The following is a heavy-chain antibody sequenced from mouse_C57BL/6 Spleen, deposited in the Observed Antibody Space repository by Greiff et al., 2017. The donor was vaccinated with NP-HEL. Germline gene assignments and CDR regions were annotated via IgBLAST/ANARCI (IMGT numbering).Heavy chain of an antibody. CDR3: ARERTGTGYFDV. CDR2: INPSSGYT. V-gene: IGHV1-4*01. J-gene: IGHJ1*03. Sequence: VQLKQSGAELARPGASVKMSCKASGYTFTSYTMHWVKQRPGQGLEWIGYINPSSGYTKYNQKFKDKATLTADKSSSTAYMQLSSLTSEDSAVYYCARERTGTGYFDVWGTGTTVTVSS. D-gene: IGHD4-1*01. CDR1: GYTFTSYT.